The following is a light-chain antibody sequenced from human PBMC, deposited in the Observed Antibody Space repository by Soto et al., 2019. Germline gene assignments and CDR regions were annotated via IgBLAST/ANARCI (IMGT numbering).Light chain of an antibody. CDR1: QSVSSSY. Sequence: EIVLTQSPGTLSLSPGERATLSCRASQSVSSSYLAWYQQKPGQAPRLLIYGASSRATGIPDRFSGSGSGTDSTLTISRLEPEDFAVYYCQQYGSSLGFTFGPGTKVDIK. CDR3: QQYGSSLGFT. J-gene: IGKJ3*01. CDR2: GAS. V-gene: IGKV3-20*01.